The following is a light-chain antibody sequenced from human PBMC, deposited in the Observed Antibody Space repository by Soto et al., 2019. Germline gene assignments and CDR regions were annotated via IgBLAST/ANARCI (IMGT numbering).Light chain of an antibody. CDR1: SSDVGGYDY. CDR2: EVT. J-gene: IGLJ2*01. V-gene: IGLV2-8*01. CDR3: ASYAGSYTVV. Sequence: QSALTQPPSASGSPGQTVTISCTGTSSDVGGYDYVSWYQQHPGEAPKLIIYEVTKRPSGVPDRFSGSKSGNTASLTVSGLQAEDEADYHCASYAGSYTVVFGGGTKVTVL.